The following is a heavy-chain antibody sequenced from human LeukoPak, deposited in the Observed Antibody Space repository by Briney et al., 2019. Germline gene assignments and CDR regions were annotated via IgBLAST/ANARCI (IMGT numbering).Heavy chain of an antibody. Sequence: SETLSLTCTVSGYSIRSGFYWGWIRQSPGKGLEWIGNIYHSGITYYTPSLKSRVTISVDTSKNQFYLKLSSVTAADTAVYFCARPLSTGNYAYWGPGALVTVSS. CDR2: IYHSGIT. CDR3: ARPLSTGNYAY. CDR1: GYSIRSGFY. V-gene: IGHV4-38-2*02. J-gene: IGHJ4*02. D-gene: IGHD2-8*02.